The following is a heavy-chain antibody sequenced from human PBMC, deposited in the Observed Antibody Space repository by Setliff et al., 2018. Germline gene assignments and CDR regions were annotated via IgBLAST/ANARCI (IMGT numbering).Heavy chain of an antibody. CDR3: ARDLYSSSSGGFYYYYYYMDV. CDR1: GGSISSSLYY. D-gene: IGHD6-6*01. Sequence: PSETLSLTCTVSGGSISSSLYYWGWIRQPPGKGLEWIGSMYHSGSTYYNPSLKSRVTISVDTSKNQFSLKLSSVIAADTAVYYCARDLYSSSSGGFYYYYYYMDVWGKGTTVTVSS. CDR2: MYHSGST. J-gene: IGHJ6*03. V-gene: IGHV4-39*07.